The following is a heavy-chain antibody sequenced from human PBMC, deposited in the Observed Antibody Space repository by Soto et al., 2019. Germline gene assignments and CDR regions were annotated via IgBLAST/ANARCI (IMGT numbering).Heavy chain of an antibody. CDR1: GGTFSSYT. Sequence: QVQLVQSGAEVKKPGSSVKVSCKASGGTFSSYTISWVRQAPGQGLEWMGRIIPILGIANYAQKFQGRVTITADKSTSTAYMELSSLRSEDTAVYYCARVQTGGLGAVDYWGQGTLVTVSS. CDR3: ARVQTGGLGAVDY. J-gene: IGHJ4*02. CDR2: IIPILGIA. D-gene: IGHD2-8*02. V-gene: IGHV1-69*02.